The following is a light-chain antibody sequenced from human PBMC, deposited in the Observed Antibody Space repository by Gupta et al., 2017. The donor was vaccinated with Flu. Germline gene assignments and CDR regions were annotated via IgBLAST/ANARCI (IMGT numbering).Light chain of an antibody. J-gene: IGLJ3*02. CDR1: SGDSDDND. Sequence: SCSRNSGDSDDNDVQWFQLRPGTSPTTLVFEDKERPSGVPDRFSGSIDRSSNSASLTISNLQPEDEAHYYCQSFDDSGPAWVFGGGTKLTVL. V-gene: IGLV6-57*01. CDR2: EDK. CDR3: QSFDDSGPAWV.